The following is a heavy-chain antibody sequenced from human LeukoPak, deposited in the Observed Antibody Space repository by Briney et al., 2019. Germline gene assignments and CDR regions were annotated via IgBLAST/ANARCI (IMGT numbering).Heavy chain of an antibody. D-gene: IGHD6-13*01. CDR1: GYTFTSYD. CDR3: ARSIETLTYSSSWYFPVDY. V-gene: IGHV1-8*01. J-gene: IGHJ4*02. CDR2: MNPNSGNT. Sequence: ASVKVSCKASGYTFTSYDINWVRQAAGQGLECMGWMNPNSGNTGYAQKFQGRVTMTRNTSISTAYMELSSLRSEDTAVYYCARSIETLTYSSSWYFPVDYWGQGTLVTVSS.